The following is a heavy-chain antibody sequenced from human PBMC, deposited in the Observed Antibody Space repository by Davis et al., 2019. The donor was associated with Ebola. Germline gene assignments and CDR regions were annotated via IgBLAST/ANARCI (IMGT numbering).Heavy chain of an antibody. Sequence: ASVKVSCKASGYTFTSYDINWVRQATGQGLEWMGWMNPNSGNTGYAQKFQGRVTMTRNTSISTAYMELSRLRSDDTAVYYCARDLLDSGSSPYYFDYWGQGTLVTVSS. D-gene: IGHD1-26*01. CDR3: ARDLLDSGSSPYYFDY. J-gene: IGHJ4*02. V-gene: IGHV1-8*01. CDR2: MNPNSGNT. CDR1: GYTFTSYD.